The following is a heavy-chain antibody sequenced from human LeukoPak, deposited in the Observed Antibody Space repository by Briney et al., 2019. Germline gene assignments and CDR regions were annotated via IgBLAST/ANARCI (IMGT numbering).Heavy chain of an antibody. V-gene: IGHV1-3*04. CDR2: IKTGNGNT. CDR3: ARDSTEGYFDY. J-gene: IGHJ4*02. D-gene: IGHD2/OR15-2a*01. Sequence: ASVKVSCKASGYTFTTYAIHWVRQAPGQSLEWMGWIKTGNGNTKHSQHFQGRVTITRDTSASTAYMELSCLRSEDTAVYYCARDSTEGYFDYWGQGTLVTVSS. CDR1: GYTFTTYA.